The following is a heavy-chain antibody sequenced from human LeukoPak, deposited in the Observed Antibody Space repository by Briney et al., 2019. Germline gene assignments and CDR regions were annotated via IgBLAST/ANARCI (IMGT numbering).Heavy chain of an antibody. D-gene: IGHD6-25*01. Sequence: GGSLRLSCAASGFTFSTYAMSWVRQAPGKGLEWVSVISGSGGTTFYTDSVKGRFTISRDNSENTVYLQMNSLRAEDTAVYYCAKGGAVSDYWGQGTLVTVSS. J-gene: IGHJ4*02. V-gene: IGHV3-23*01. CDR3: AKGGAVSDY. CDR1: GFTFSTYA. CDR2: ISGSGGTT.